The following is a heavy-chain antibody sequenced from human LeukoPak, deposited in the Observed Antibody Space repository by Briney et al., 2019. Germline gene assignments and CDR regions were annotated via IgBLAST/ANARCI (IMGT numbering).Heavy chain of an antibody. CDR1: GYSISSGYY. CDR2: IYHSGST. D-gene: IGHD4-17*01. V-gene: IGHV4-38-2*02. J-gene: IGHJ4*02. Sequence: PSETLSLTCTVSGYSISSGYYWGWIRQPPGKGLEWIGSIYHSGSTNYNPSLKSRVTISVDTSKNQFSLKLSSVTAADTAVYYCARHASGYYGDSYYFDYWGQGTLVTVSS. CDR3: ARHASGYYGDSYYFDY.